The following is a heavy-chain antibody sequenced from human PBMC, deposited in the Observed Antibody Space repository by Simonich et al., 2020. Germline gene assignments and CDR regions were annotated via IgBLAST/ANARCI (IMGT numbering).Heavy chain of an antibody. J-gene: IGHJ3*02. CDR2: IYYSGNT. CDR1: GGSISSSSYY. V-gene: IGHV4-39*01. CDR3: ARHAGFAFDI. D-gene: IGHD6-13*01. Sequence: QLQLQESGPGLVKPSETLSLTCTVSGGSISSSSYYWGWIRQPPGKGLEWIGSIYYSGNTYHNPSLKSRVTISGDTSKNQFSLKLSSVTAADTAVYYCARHAGFAFDIWGQGTMVTVSS.